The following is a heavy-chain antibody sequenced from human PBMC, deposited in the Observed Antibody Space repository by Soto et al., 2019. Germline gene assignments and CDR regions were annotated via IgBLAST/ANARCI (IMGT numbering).Heavy chain of an antibody. V-gene: IGHV3-23*01. J-gene: IGHJ4*02. D-gene: IGHD3-22*01. CDR2: ISGSGGST. Sequence: EVQLLESGGGLVQPGGSLRLSCAAYGFTFSSYAMSWVRQAPGKGLEWVSGISGSGGSTYYADSVKGRFTISRDNSKNTLYLQMNSRRAEDTAVYYCAKDSRGYPGGYFDYGGQGTLVTVSS. CDR3: AKDSRGYPGGYFDY. CDR1: GFTFSSYA.